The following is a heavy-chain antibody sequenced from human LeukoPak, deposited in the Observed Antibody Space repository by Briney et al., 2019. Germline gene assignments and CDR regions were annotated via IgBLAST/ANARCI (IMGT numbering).Heavy chain of an antibody. D-gene: IGHD6-13*01. CDR3: AKDGLANIAAAGYFQH. CDR2: ISGSGGST. CDR1: GFTFSSYA. Sequence: GGSLRLSCAASGFTFSSYAMSWVRQAPGKGLEWVSAISGSGGSTYYADSVKGRFTISRDSSKNTLYLQMNSLRAEDTAVYYCAKDGLANIAAAGYFQHWGQGTLVTVSS. V-gene: IGHV3-23*01. J-gene: IGHJ1*01.